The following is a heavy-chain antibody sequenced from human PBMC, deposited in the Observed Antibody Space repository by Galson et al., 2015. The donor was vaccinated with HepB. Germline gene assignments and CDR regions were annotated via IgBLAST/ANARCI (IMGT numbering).Heavy chain of an antibody. CDR1: GFIFNSHW. D-gene: IGHD6-13*01. Sequence: SLRLSCAASGFIFNSHWMHWVRQAPGRGLVWVARISNDGSSITYADSVKGRFTISRDNAKNTLNLQMNSLRLEDTAVYYCTRLGDLSGYSSRWGQGTLVTVSS. V-gene: IGHV3-74*03. J-gene: IGHJ4*02. CDR3: TRLGDLSGYSSR. CDR2: ISNDGSSI.